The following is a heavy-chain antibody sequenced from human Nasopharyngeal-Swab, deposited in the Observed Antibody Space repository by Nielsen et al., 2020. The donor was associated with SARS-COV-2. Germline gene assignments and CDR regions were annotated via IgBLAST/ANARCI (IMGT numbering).Heavy chain of an antibody. J-gene: IGHJ4*02. CDR3: ARAKGIASY. CDR2: IKQDGSEK. D-gene: IGHD2-15*01. Sequence: WIRQPPGKGLEWVANIKQDGSEKYYVDSVEGRFTISRDNAKNSLYLQMNSLRAEDTAVYYCARAKGIASYWGQGTLVTVSS. V-gene: IGHV3-7*01.